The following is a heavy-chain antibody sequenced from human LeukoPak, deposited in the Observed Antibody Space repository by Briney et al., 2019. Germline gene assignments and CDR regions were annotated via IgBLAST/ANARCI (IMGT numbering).Heavy chain of an antibody. CDR2: ISAYNGNT. D-gene: IGHD3-9*01. V-gene: IGHV1-18*01. CDR1: GYTFTSYG. Sequence: ASVKVSCKASGYTFTSYGISWVRQAPGQGLEWMGWISAYNGNTNYAQKLQGRVTMTTDTSTSTAYMELRSLRSDDTAVYYCARGPLGYSFDWSNWFDPWGQGTLVAVSS. J-gene: IGHJ5*02. CDR3: ARGPLGYSFDWSNWFDP.